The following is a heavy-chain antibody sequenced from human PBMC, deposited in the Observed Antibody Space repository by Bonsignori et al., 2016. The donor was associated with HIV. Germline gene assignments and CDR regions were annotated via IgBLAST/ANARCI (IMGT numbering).Heavy chain of an antibody. J-gene: IGHJ4*02. CDR3: ATSRLANSRLLWFGDLDY. V-gene: IGHV1-8*01. Sequence: WVRQAPGQGLEWMGWMNPKSGNAGYAQKFQGRVTMTTNTSITTAYMELSSLRSEDTAVYYCATSRLANSRLLWFGDLDYWGQGTLVTVSS. CDR2: MNPKSGNA. D-gene: IGHD3-10*01.